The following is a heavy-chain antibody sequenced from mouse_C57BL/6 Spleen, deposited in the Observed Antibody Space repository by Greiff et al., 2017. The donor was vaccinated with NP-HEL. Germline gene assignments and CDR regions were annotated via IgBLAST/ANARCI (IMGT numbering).Heavy chain of an antibody. V-gene: IGHV1-69*01. Sequence: QVQLQQPGAELVMPGASVKLSCKASGYTFTSYWMHWVKQRPGQGLEWIGEIDPSDSYTNYNQKFKGKSTLTVDKSSSTAYMQLSSLTSEDSAVYYCASSLYGWGKGTLVTVSA. CDR3: ASSLYG. CDR1: GYTFTSYW. D-gene: IGHD1-1*01. J-gene: IGHJ3*01. CDR2: IDPSDSYT.